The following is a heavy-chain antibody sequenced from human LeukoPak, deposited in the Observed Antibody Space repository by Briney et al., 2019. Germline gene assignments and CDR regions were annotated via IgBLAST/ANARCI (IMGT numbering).Heavy chain of an antibody. CDR2: IIPILGIA. Sequence: SVKVSCKASGGTFSSYAISWVRQAPGQGLEWMGRIIPILGIANYAQKFQGRVTITADKSTSTAYMELSSLRSEDTAVYYCASGLAYCGGDCYSPWGQGTLVTVSS. J-gene: IGHJ5*02. CDR3: ASGLAYCGGDCYSP. V-gene: IGHV1-69*04. CDR1: GGTFSSYA. D-gene: IGHD2-21*02.